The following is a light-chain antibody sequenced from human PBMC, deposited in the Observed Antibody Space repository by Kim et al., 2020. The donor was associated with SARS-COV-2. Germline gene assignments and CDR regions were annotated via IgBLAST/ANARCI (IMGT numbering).Light chain of an antibody. V-gene: IGKV4-1*01. Sequence: DIVMTQSPDSLAVSLGERATINCKSSQSILYNSNNKNYLAWYQQKPGQPPKLLIYWASARESGVPDRFSGGGSETDFTLTISGLQAEDVALYYCQQYYSTPITFGQGTRLEIK. CDR2: WAS. J-gene: IGKJ5*01. CDR1: QSILYNSNNKNY. CDR3: QQYYSTPIT.